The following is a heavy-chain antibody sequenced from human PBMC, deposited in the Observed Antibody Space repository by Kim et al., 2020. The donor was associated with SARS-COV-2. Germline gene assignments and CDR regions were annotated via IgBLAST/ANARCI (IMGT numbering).Heavy chain of an antibody. CDR3: AKTGGAAADYFDY. CDR2: IHGDGTNT. CDR1: GFTFSFYV. D-gene: IGHD6-13*01. Sequence: GGSLRLSCAVSGFTFSFYVMSWVRQAPGKGLEWVSVIHGDGTNTYFADSVKGRFALSRDNSKNTLYLQINSLRVEDTAIYFCAKTGGAAADYFDYWGQGTLVTVSS. V-gene: IGHV3-23*03. J-gene: IGHJ4*02.